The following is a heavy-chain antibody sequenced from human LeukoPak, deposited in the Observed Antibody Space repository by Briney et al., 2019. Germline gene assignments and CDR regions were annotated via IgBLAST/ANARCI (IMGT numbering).Heavy chain of an antibody. V-gene: IGHV3-74*01. CDR3: VRDLVFVWTPGDDFDF. J-gene: IGHJ4*02. CDR2: INEDATTI. D-gene: IGHD3-16*01. CDR1: GFAFSAYW. Sequence: GGSLRLSCAASGFAFSAYWMHWVRQAPGKGLEWVARINEDATTISYADSVKGRFIISRDNSKQSLYLQMNNLRAEDMAVYYCVRDLVFVWTPGDDFDFWGQGTLVTVTS.